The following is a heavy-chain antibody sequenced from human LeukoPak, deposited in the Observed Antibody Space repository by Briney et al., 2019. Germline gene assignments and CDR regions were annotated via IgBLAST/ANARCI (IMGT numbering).Heavy chain of an antibody. CDR1: GYTFSDYY. CDR3: ARDNSVRDEAWWFNP. Sequence: ASVKVSCKASGYTFSDYYILWVRQAPGQGPEWMGWINPNSGGTVYAQNFKGRVTMTRDTSITTAYMELSSLTSDDTAVYYCARDNSVRDEAWWFNPWGQGTLVTVSS. D-gene: IGHD5-24*01. CDR2: INPNSGGT. J-gene: IGHJ5*02. V-gene: IGHV1-2*02.